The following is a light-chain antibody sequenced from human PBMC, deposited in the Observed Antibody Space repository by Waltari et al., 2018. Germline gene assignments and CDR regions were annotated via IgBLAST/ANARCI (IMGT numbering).Light chain of an antibody. Sequence: DIQMTQSPSTLSASVGDRVTITCRASQNINTRLAWYQQQPGKAPHLLIYKAARLESGVPWRFRGGGSGTEFTLTISRLQPDDFATYYCQQYSADWTFGQGTKVEIK. CDR2: KAA. V-gene: IGKV1-5*03. CDR1: QNINTR. CDR3: QQYSADWT. J-gene: IGKJ1*01.